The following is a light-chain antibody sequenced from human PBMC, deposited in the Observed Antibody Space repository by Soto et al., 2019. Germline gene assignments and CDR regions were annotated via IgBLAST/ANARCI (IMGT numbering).Light chain of an antibody. J-gene: IGLJ2*01. CDR3: QTWGTGILVV. Sequence: QLVLTQSPSVSASLGASVKLTCTLSSGHSSYAIAWHQQQPEKGPRFLMKLNSDGGHIKGDGIPDRFSASSSGAERYLTISSLQSEDEADYYCQTWGTGILVVFGGGTKVTVL. CDR2: LNSDGGH. CDR1: SGHSSYA. V-gene: IGLV4-69*01.